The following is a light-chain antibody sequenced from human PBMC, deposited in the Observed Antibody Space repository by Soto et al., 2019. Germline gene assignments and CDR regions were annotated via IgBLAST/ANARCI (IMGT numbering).Light chain of an antibody. J-gene: IGLJ2*01. CDR2: YDS. CDR1: NIGSKS. V-gene: IGLV3-21*04. CDR3: QVWDTSSDHLVV. Sequence: SYELTQPPSVSVAPGKTARITCGGDNIGSKSVHWYQRKPGQAPVLVIYYDSDRPSGIPERFSGSNSGNTATLTISWVEAGDEADYYCQVWDTSSDHLVVFGGGTKVTVL.